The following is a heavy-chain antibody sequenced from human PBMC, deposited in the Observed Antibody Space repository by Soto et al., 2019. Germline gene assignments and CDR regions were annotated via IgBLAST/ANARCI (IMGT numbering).Heavy chain of an antibody. Sequence: ASVKVSCKASGYTFTDYYIHWVRQAPGQGLEWMGWINPSSGTTNYAQMFQGRVTMTRGTSISTACMELSRLTSDDTAVYYCARVAMIISAGPFETWGQGTVVTVSS. CDR3: ARVAMIISAGPFET. CDR2: INPSSGTT. V-gene: IGHV1-2*02. J-gene: IGHJ3*02. D-gene: IGHD5-18*01. CDR1: GYTFTDYY.